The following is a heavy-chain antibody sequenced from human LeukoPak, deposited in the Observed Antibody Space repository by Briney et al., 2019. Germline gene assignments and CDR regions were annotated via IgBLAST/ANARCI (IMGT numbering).Heavy chain of an antibody. CDR2: IIPIFGTA. Sequence: SVKVSCKASGYIFTGYYMHWVRQAPGQGLEWMGGIIPIFGTANYAQKFQGRVTITADKSTSTAYMELSSLRSEDTAVYYCAIGRSGYSYGYCFDYWGQGTLVTVSS. CDR3: AIGRSGYSYGYCFDY. CDR1: GYIFTGYY. D-gene: IGHD5-18*01. V-gene: IGHV1-69*06. J-gene: IGHJ4*02.